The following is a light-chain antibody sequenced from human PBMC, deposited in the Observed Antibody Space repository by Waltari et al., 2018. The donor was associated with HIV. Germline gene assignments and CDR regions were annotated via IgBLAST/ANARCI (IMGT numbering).Light chain of an antibody. Sequence: QTVVTQEPSFSVSPGGTVTLTCGLSSGSVSPSYYPSWYQQTPGQAARTGIASTCTRSSGVPDRVSGAILGNKAALTIAAAQAEDESDYYGVLCMGNGIWVFGGGAKLTVL. CDR3: VLCMGNGIWV. J-gene: IGLJ3*02. CDR2: STC. CDR1: SGSVSPSYY. V-gene: IGLV8-61*01.